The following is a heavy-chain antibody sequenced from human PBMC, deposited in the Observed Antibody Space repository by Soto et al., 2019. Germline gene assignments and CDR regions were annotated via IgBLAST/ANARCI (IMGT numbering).Heavy chain of an antibody. Sequence: QVQLQESGPGLVKPSETLSLTCTVSGGSISSYYWSWIRQPPGKGLEWIGYIDYSGSTNYNPSLKSRVTISVDTSKNQFSLKLSSVTAADTAVYYCARGDGDFPYYYYYYGMDVWGQGTTVTVSS. CDR1: GGSISSYY. J-gene: IGHJ6*02. CDR2: IDYSGST. V-gene: IGHV4-59*01. CDR3: ARGDGDFPYYYYYYGMDV. D-gene: IGHD4-17*01.